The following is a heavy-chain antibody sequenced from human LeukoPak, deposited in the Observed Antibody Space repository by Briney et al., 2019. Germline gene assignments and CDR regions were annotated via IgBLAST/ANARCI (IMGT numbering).Heavy chain of an antibody. Sequence: SETLSLTCTVSGGSISSYYWSWVRQPPGKGLEWIGYGYYSGSTNYNPSLKSRVTISVDTSKNQFSLKLSSVIAADTAVYYCARDDVAVAGTVAYYYGMDVWGQGTTVTVSS. CDR2: GYYSGST. CDR3: ARDDVAVAGTVAYYYGMDV. D-gene: IGHD6-19*01. CDR1: GGSISSYY. J-gene: IGHJ6*02. V-gene: IGHV4-59*01.